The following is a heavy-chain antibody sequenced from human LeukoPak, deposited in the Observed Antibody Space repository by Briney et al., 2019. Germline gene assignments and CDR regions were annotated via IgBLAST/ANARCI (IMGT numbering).Heavy chain of an antibody. J-gene: IGHJ4*02. CDR1: GGSLSDYY. Sequence: KPSETLSLTCAVYGGSLSDYYWTWIRQPPGKGLEWIGEINHSGSPNNNPSLKSRVSISFDTSKNQFSLKLTSVTAADTAVYYCGSRRTAMFGVIKGPIDYWGQGTLVTVSS. V-gene: IGHV4-34*01. CDR3: GSRRTAMFGVIKGPIDY. D-gene: IGHD3-3*01. CDR2: INHSGSP.